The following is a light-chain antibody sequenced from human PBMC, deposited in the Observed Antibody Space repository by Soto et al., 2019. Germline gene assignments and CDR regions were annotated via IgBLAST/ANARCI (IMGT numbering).Light chain of an antibody. Sequence: AIRMTQSPSSFSASTGDRVTITCRASQGISSYLAWYQQKPGKAPKLLIRAASTLQSGVPSRFSGSGSGTDFTLTISCLQSEDFATYYCQQYYSYPLTFGPGTKVDIK. CDR3: QQYYSYPLT. V-gene: IGKV1-8*01. J-gene: IGKJ3*01. CDR2: AAS. CDR1: QGISSY.